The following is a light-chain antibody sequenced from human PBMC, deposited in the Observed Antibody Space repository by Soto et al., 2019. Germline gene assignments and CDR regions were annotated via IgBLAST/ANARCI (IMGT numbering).Light chain of an antibody. CDR3: LRLNSYSPDT. CDR1: QGISSF. CDR2: AAS. V-gene: IGKV1-9*01. Sequence: DIQLTQSPSFLSASVGDRVTITCRASQGISSFLAWYQQKPGKAPELLIFAASTLQNGVPSRFSGSGSGTEFTLTVSSLQPEDFATYYCLRLNSYSPDTFGPGTNVDVK. J-gene: IGKJ3*01.